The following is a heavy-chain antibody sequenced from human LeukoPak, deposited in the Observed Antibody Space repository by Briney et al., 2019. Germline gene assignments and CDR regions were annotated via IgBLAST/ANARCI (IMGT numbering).Heavy chain of an antibody. V-gene: IGHV3-43*01. D-gene: IGHD6-13*01. Sequence: PGGSLLPAWLPATLTFEDYTGGGFGNPPGRGREGFCLFIWVGTTTYYADSVKGRFTVSRDNSKNSLYLQMNSLRPEDTALYYCAKDLWQQQLLPYSLPDSWGQGTLVTVSS. CDR2: FIWVGTTT. CDR3: AKDLWQQQLLPYSLPDS. CDR1: TLTFEDYT. J-gene: IGHJ4*02.